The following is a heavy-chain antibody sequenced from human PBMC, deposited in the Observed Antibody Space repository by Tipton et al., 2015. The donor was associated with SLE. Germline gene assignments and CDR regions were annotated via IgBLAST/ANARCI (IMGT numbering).Heavy chain of an antibody. CDR2: INHSGSP. D-gene: IGHD5-12*01. V-gene: IGHV4-34*01. CDR1: GGSFSGYY. CDR3: ASIVATTRFDY. Sequence: TLSLTCAVYGGSFSGYYWSWIRQPPGKGLEWIGEINHSGSPNYTRSLKSRVTISVDTSKNQFSLKLSSGTAADTAVYYCASIVATTRFDYWGQGTLVTVSS. J-gene: IGHJ4*02.